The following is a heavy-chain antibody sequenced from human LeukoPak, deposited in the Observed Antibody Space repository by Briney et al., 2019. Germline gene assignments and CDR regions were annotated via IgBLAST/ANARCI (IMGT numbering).Heavy chain of an antibody. J-gene: IGHJ5*02. D-gene: IGHD2-21*01. Sequence: PSETLSLTCTVSGGSISSYYWSWIRQPPGKGLEWIGYIYYSGSTNYNPSLKSRVTISVDTSKNQFSLKLSSVTAADTAVYYCAAHYLAAAAGNWFDPWGQGTLVTVSS. CDR3: AAHYLAAAAGNWFDP. V-gene: IGHV4-59*12. CDR2: IYYSGST. CDR1: GGSISSYY.